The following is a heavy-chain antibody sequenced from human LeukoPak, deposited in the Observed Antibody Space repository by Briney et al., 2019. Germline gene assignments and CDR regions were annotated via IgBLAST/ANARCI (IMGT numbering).Heavy chain of an antibody. CDR3: ARDASGWYHFDY. CDR1: GFTFSSYA. J-gene: IGHJ4*02. V-gene: IGHV3-23*01. Sequence: GGSLRLSCAASGFTFSSYAMSWVRQAPGKGLEWVSAISGSGGSTYYADSVKGRFTISRDNAQNSLHLQMNSLRDEDTAMYYCARDASGWYHFDYWGQGTLVTVSS. D-gene: IGHD6-19*01. CDR2: ISGSGGST.